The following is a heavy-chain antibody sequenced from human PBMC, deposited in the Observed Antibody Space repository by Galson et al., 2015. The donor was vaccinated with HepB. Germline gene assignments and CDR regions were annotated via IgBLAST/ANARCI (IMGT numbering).Heavy chain of an antibody. J-gene: IGHJ4*02. Sequence: SVKVSCKASGSTFTSYYMRWVRQAPGQGLEWMGIINPSGGSTSYAQKFQGRVTMTRDTSTSTVYMELSSLRSEDTAVYYCARDETVTGSTFDYWGQGTLVTVSS. CDR3: ARDETVTGSTFDY. CDR1: GSTFTSYY. V-gene: IGHV1-46*01. CDR2: INPSGGST. D-gene: IGHD4-17*01.